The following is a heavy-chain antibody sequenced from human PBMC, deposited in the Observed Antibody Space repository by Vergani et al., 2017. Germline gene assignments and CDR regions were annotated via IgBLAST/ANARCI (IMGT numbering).Heavy chain of an antibody. CDR2: IKQDGSGK. V-gene: IGHV3-7*01. J-gene: IGHJ5*02. Sequence: EVQLVESGGGLVQPGGSLRLSCAASGFTFSSYWMSWVRQAPGKGLEWVANIKQDGSGKYYVDSVKGRFTISRDNAKNSLYLQMNSLRAEDTAVYYCARDRIQLWSTGVLSPNYNWFDPWGQGTLVTVSS. CDR3: ARDRIQLWSTGVLSPNYNWFDP. D-gene: IGHD5-18*01. CDR1: GFTFSSYW.